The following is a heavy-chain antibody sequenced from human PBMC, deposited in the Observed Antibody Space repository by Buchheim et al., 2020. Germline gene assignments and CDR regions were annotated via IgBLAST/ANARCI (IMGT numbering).Heavy chain of an antibody. CDR2: IRYDGSNK. CDR3: AKDSENSGYSYGSIDY. V-gene: IGHV3-30*02. Sequence: QVQLVESGGGVVQPGRSLRLSCAASGFTFSSYGMHWVRQAPGKGLEWVAFIRYDGSNKYYADSVKGRFTISRDNSKNALYLQMNSLRAEDTAVYYCAKDSENSGYSYGSIDYWGQGTL. D-gene: IGHD5-18*01. CDR1: GFTFSSYG. J-gene: IGHJ4*02.